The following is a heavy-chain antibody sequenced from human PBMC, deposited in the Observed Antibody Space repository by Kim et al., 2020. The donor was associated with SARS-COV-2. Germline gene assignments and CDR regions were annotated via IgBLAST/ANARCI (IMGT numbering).Heavy chain of an antibody. CDR3: AKLGAVVPAAPDAFDI. V-gene: IGHV3-30*18. CDR2: ISYDGSNK. CDR1: GFTFSSYG. D-gene: IGHD2-2*01. Sequence: GGSLRLSCAASGFTFSSYGMHWVRQAPGKGLEWVAVISYDGSNKYYADSVKGRFTISRDNSKNTLYLQMNSLRAEDTAVYYCAKLGAVVPAAPDAFDIWG. J-gene: IGHJ3*02.